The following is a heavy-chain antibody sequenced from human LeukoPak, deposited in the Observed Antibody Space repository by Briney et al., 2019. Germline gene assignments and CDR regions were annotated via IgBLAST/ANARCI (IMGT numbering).Heavy chain of an antibody. CDR1: GFTFSSYG. D-gene: IGHD6-13*01. Sequence: GGSLRLSCAASGFTFSSYGMHWVRQAPGKGLEWAAVISYDGSNKYYADSVKGRFTISRDNSKNTLYLQMNSLRAEDTAVYYCAKGGAAAGTQPAYWGQGTLVTVSS. CDR3: AKGGAAAGTQPAY. J-gene: IGHJ4*02. CDR2: ISYDGSNK. V-gene: IGHV3-30*18.